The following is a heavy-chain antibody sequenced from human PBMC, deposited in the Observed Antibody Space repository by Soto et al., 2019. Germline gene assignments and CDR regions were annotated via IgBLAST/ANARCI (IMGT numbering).Heavy chain of an antibody. CDR1: GFTFSSYS. Sequence: PVGSLRVSCAASGFTFSSYSMNWVRQAPGKGLEWVSYISSSSSTIYYADSVKGRFTISRDNAKNSLYLQMNSLRDEDTAVYYCARNGDYDFWSSYSHNWFDPWGQGTLVTVSS. J-gene: IGHJ5*02. CDR2: ISSSSSTI. CDR3: ARNGDYDFWSSYSHNWFDP. V-gene: IGHV3-48*02. D-gene: IGHD3-3*01.